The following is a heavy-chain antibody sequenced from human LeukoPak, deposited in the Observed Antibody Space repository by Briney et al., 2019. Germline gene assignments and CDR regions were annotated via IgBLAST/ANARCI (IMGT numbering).Heavy chain of an antibody. J-gene: IGHJ6*02. CDR1: GFTFDDYA. Sequence: GGSLRLSCAASGFTFDDYAMHWVRQAPGKGLEWVSLISWDGGSTYYADSVKGRFTISRDNSKNSLYLQMNSLRAEDTAVYYCARDEVWFGEPAWDYYGMDVWGQGTTVTVSS. CDR2: ISWDGGST. V-gene: IGHV3-43D*03. D-gene: IGHD3-10*01. CDR3: ARDEVWFGEPAWDYYGMDV.